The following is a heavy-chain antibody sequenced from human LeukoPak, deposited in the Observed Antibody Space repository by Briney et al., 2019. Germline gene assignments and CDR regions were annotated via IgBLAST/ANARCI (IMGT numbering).Heavy chain of an antibody. V-gene: IGHV3-30*04. J-gene: IGHJ4*02. CDR2: ISNDGKIK. Sequence: GGSLRLSCAASGFTFSNYNMHWVRQAPGKGLEWVAVISNDGKIKYYADSVKGRFTISRDNSKNTLYLQMNSLRSEDTAVYYCGRGARGGSGSYLTRGEPLYYFDYWGQGTLVTVSS. D-gene: IGHD3-10*01. CDR3: GRGARGGSGSYLTRGEPLYYFDY. CDR1: GFTFSNYN.